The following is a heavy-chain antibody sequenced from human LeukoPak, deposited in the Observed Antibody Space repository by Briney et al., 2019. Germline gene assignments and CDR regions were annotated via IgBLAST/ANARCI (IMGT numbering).Heavy chain of an antibody. Sequence: NPGGSLRLSCAASGFTFSSYSMNWVRQAPGKGLEWVSSISSSSSYIYYADSVKGRFTISRDNAKNSLYLQMNSLRAEDTAVYYCARNSDVDYGGNSGYGMDVWGQGTTVTVSS. V-gene: IGHV3-21*01. CDR2: ISSSSSYI. J-gene: IGHJ6*02. D-gene: IGHD4-23*01. CDR1: GFTFSSYS. CDR3: ARNSDVDYGGNSGYGMDV.